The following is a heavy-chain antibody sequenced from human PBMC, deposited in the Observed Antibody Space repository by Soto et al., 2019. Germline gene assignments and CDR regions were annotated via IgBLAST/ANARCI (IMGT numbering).Heavy chain of an antibody. CDR3: ARDPSGIVGEGL. V-gene: IGHV1-2*02. Sequence: QVQLVQSGAEVKKTGASVKVSCKASGYTFTGYHIHWVRQAPGQGLEWMGGINPNSAGPNYAQKFLGRVTMTRDTSISTVSMELSRLTSDVTAVYFWARDPSGIVGEGLWGQGTLFTFSS. CDR1: GYTFTGYH. CDR2: INPNSAGP. D-gene: IGHD3-22*01. J-gene: IGHJ4*02.